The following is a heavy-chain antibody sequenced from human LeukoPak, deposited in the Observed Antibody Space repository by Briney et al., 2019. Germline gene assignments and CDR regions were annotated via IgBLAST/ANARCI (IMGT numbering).Heavy chain of an antibody. CDR1: GFTFSTYS. V-gene: IGHV3-48*01. Sequence: GSLRLSCAASGFTFSTYSMNWVRQAPGRGLEWVSYISSSSGTIYYADSVKGRFTISRDNAENSMYLLMKSLRAEDTAVYYCVRGYYDIVTAYFALYYYGMDVWGQGTTVTVSS. D-gene: IGHD3-9*01. J-gene: IGHJ6*02. CDR3: VRGYYDIVTAYFALYYYGMDV. CDR2: ISSSSGTI.